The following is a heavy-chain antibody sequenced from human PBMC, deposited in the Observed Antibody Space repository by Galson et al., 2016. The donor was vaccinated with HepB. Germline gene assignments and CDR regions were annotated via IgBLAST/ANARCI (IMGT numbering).Heavy chain of an antibody. CDR3: STLNPASPYFDY. CDR1: EFTDSNNY. J-gene: IGHJ4*02. V-gene: IGHV3-53*01. Sequence: SLRLSCAASEFTDSNNYMSWVRQAPGKGLEWVSLIYSGGNTRYADSVKGRFTISRDNSKNTVYLQMNSLRAEDTAVYYCSTLNPASPYFDYWGQGTLVTVSS. CDR2: IYSGGNT.